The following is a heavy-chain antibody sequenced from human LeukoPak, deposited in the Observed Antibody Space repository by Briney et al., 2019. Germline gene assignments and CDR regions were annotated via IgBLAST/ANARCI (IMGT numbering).Heavy chain of an antibody. Sequence: GSSVKVSCTASGGTFSSYAISWVRQAPGQGLEWMGGIIPIFGTANYAQKFQGRATITADESTSTAYMELSSLRSEDTAVYYCAKRVESGSYSDYYYGMDVWGQGTTVTVSS. V-gene: IGHV1-69*01. CDR3: AKRVESGSYSDYYYGMDV. D-gene: IGHD1-26*01. CDR1: GGTFSSYA. CDR2: IIPIFGTA. J-gene: IGHJ6*02.